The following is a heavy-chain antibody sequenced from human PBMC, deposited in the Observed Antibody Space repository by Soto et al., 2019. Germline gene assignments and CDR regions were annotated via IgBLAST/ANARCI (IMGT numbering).Heavy chain of an antibody. V-gene: IGHV1-8*01. Sequence: ASVKVSCKASGYTFTSYDINWVRQATGQGLEWMGWMNPNSGNTGYAQKFQGRVTMTRNTSISTAYMELSSLRSEDTAVYYCARVHYYGSGSYYISDNWFDPWGQGTLVPVSS. CDR3: ARVHYYGSGSYYISDNWFDP. CDR1: GYTFTSYD. CDR2: MNPNSGNT. J-gene: IGHJ5*02. D-gene: IGHD3-10*01.